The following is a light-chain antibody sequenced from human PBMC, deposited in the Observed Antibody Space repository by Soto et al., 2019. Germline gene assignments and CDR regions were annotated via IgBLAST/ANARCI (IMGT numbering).Light chain of an antibody. Sequence: DIQMTQSPSSLSASVGDRVTITCQASQDISNYLNWYQQKPGKAPKLLIYDASNLETGVPSRFSGSGSGTDFTLTISSLQPEDIATYYCQPYDNLPITFGGGTKVEIK. CDR1: QDISNY. V-gene: IGKV1-33*01. CDR3: QPYDNLPIT. J-gene: IGKJ4*01. CDR2: DAS.